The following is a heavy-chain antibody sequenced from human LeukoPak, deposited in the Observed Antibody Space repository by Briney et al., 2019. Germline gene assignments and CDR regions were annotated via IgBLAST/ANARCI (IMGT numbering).Heavy chain of an antibody. CDR1: GYTFTSYD. D-gene: IGHD3-3*01. CDR2: MNPNSGNT. V-gene: IGHV1-8*01. J-gene: IGHJ5*02. Sequence: ASVKVSCKASGYTFTSYDINWVRQATGQGLEWMGWMNPNSGNTGYAQEFQGRVTMTRNTSISTAYMELSSLRSEDTAEYYCARGRSHDFWSGYYLWGQGTLVTVSS. CDR3: ARGRSHDFWSGYYL.